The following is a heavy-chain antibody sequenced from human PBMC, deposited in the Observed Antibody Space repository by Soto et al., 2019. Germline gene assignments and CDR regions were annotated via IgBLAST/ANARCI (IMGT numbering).Heavy chain of an antibody. CDR3: ARGERDYYGSSGPDY. Sequence: QVQLVESGGGVVQPGRSLRLSCAASGFTFSSYGMHWVRQAPGKGLEWVSVIWYDGSNKYYADSVKGRFTISKDNSKNTQYLPMNSVRAGDTAGYYCARGERDYYGSSGPDYGGQGTLVTFSS. CDR2: IWYDGSNK. V-gene: IGHV3-33*08. D-gene: IGHD3-22*01. CDR1: GFTFSSYG. J-gene: IGHJ4*02.